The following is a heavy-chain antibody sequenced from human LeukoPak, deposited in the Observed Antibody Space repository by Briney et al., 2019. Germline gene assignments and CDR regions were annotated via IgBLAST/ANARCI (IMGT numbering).Heavy chain of an antibody. D-gene: IGHD6-13*01. Sequence: WETLSLTCTVSGGSISSYYWSWIRQPPGKGLEWIGYIYYSGSTNYNPSLKSRVTISVDTSKNQFSLKLSSVTAADTAVYYCARSVSWEDYFDYWGQGTLVTVSS. J-gene: IGHJ4*02. CDR3: ARSVSWEDYFDY. CDR1: GGSISSYY. V-gene: IGHV4-59*01. CDR2: IYYSGST.